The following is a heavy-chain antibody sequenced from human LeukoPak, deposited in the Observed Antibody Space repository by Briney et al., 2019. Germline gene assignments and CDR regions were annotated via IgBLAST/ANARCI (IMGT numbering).Heavy chain of an antibody. J-gene: IGHJ4*02. CDR1: GGSISSYY. Sequence: SETLSLTCTVSGGSISSYYWSWIRQPPGKGLEWIGYIYYSGSTNYNPSLKSRVTISVDTSKNQFSLKLSSVTAADTAVYYCARLGWTAVGNYWDQGTLVTVSS. V-gene: IGHV4-59*01. CDR2: IYYSGST. D-gene: IGHD5-18*01. CDR3: ARLGWTAVGNY.